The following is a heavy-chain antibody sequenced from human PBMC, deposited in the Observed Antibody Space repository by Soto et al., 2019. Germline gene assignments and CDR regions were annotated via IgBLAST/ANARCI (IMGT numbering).Heavy chain of an antibody. Sequence: QVQLQESGPGLVKPSQTLSLTCTVSGGSISSGEYYWSWIRQPPGKGLEWIGYIYYSGSTYYNPTLKSRVTISVDTSKNQFSLKLSSVTAADTAVYYCARGRDVNGYSGYDPGYFDYWGQGTLVTVSS. D-gene: IGHD5-12*01. J-gene: IGHJ4*02. CDR2: IYYSGST. CDR3: ARGRDVNGYSGYDPGYFDY. CDR1: GGSISSGEYY. V-gene: IGHV4-30-4*01.